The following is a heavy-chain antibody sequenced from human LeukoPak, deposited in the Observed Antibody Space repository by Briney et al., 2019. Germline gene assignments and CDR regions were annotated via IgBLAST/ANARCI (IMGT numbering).Heavy chain of an antibody. CDR2: ISTYNGDT. CDR3: ARDTGSSPGDY. J-gene: IGHJ4*02. CDR1: GYTFSGFY. D-gene: IGHD1-26*01. Sequence: ASVKVSCKASGYTFSGFYIHWARQAPGQGLEWMGWISTYNGDTNYAQNLQGKVTMTTDTSTSTAYMDLRSLRSDDTAVYYCARDTGSSPGDYWGQGTLVTVSS. V-gene: IGHV1-18*04.